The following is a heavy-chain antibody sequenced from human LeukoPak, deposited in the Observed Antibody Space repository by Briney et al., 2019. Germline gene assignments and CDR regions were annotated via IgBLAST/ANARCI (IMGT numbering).Heavy chain of an antibody. D-gene: IGHD3-22*01. CDR2: ISSSSSYI. CDR1: GCTFSSYA. J-gene: IGHJ3*02. CDR3: ARSDSWDAFDI. V-gene: IGHV3-21*01. Sequence: GGSLRLSCAASGCTFSSYAMSWVRQAPGKGLEWVSSISSSSSYIYYADSVKGRFTISRDNAKNSLYLQMNSLRAEDTAVYYCARSDSWDAFDIWGQGTMVTVPS.